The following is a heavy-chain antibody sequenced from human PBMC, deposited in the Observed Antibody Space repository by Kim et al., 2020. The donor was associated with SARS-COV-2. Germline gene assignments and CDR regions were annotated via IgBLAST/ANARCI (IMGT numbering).Heavy chain of an antibody. CDR2: IRSKAYGGTT. D-gene: IGHD4-17*01. J-gene: IGHJ6*02. CDR3: TRLDDYGDYPYYYYGMDV. V-gene: IGHV3-49*03. CDR1: GFTFGDYA. Sequence: GGSLRLSCTASGFTFGDYAMSWFRQAPGKGLEWVGFIRSKAYGGTTEYAASVKGRLTISREDSKSIAYLQMNSLKTEDTAVYYCTRLDDYGDYPYYYYGMDVWGQGTTVTVSS.